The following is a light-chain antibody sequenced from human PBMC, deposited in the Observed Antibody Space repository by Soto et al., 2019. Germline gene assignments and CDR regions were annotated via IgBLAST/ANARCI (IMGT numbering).Light chain of an antibody. V-gene: IGLV2-8*01. CDR3: SSYAGSSNV. CDR2: EVN. CDR1: SSDVGGDNY. Sequence: QSALTQPPSASGSPGQSVAISCTGTSSDVGGDNYVSWYQQHPGKAPKLMIYEVNKRPSGVPDRFSGSKSGNTASLTVSGIQAEDEADYYCSSYAGSSNVFGTGTKLTVL. J-gene: IGLJ1*01.